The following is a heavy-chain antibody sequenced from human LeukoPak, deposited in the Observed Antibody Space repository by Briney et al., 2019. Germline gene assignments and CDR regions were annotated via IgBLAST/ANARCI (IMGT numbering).Heavy chain of an antibody. CDR1: GYSFTSHW. CDR2: IDPSDSYT. Sequence: GGALRISLKSPGYSFTSHWISWGRQMPGKGLEWMGRIDPSDSYTNHSPSFQGHVTISVHHSISTAYLHWSSLQASATAMYYCARHTHSSGLHSNYWGQGTLVTVSS. D-gene: IGHD6-19*01. J-gene: IGHJ4*02. V-gene: IGHV5-10-1*01. CDR3: ARHTHSSGLHSNY.